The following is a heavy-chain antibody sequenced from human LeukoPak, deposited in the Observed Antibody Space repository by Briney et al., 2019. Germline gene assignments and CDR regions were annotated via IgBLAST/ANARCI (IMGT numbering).Heavy chain of an antibody. V-gene: IGHV1-2*02. CDR3: ARGTLRGIAVAGNRDYYGMDV. Sequence: ASVKVSCKASGYTFTGYYMHWVRQAPGQGLEWMGWINPNSGGTNYAQKFQSRVTMTRDTSISTAYMELSRLRSDDTAVYYCARGTLRGIAVAGNRDYYGMDVWGQGTTVTVSS. CDR1: GYTFTGYY. D-gene: IGHD6-19*01. J-gene: IGHJ6*02. CDR2: INPNSGGT.